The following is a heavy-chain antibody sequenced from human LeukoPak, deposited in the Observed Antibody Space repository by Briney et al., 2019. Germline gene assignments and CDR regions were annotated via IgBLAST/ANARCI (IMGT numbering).Heavy chain of an antibody. D-gene: IGHD3-3*01. V-gene: IGHV5-51*01. CDR3: ARQATIFGYYYYGMDV. J-gene: IGHJ6*02. CDR1: GYCFTSYW. Sequence: GESLKSSCKGSGYCFTSYWIGWGRQMAGKCVEGMGIIYPGDSDTRYSPFFQGQVTSSADKSIRTASLQWSSLKDSDTAMYYCARQATIFGYYYYGMDVWGQGTTVTVSS. CDR2: IYPGDSDT.